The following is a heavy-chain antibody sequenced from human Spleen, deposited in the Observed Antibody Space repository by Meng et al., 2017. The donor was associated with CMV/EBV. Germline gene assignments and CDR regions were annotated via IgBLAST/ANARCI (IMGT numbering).Heavy chain of an antibody. CDR1: GGSVSSGDYY. CDR2: IYYSGST. Sequence: TVSGGSVSSGDYYWSWIRQPPGKGLEWIGYIYYSGSTNYNPSLKSRVTMSVDTSKNQFSLKLSSVTAADTAVYYCAIWARLSRFFDSWGQGTLVTVSS. D-gene: IGHD3-10*01. V-gene: IGHV4-61*08. CDR3: AIWARLSRFFDS. J-gene: IGHJ4*02.